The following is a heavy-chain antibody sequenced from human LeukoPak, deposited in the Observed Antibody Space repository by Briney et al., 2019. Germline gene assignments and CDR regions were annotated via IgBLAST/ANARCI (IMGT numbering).Heavy chain of an antibody. Sequence: GGSLRLSCAASGFTFSSYGMHWVRQAPGKGLEWVAFIRYDGSNKYYADSVKGRSTISRDNSKNTLYLQMNSLRAEDTAVYYCAKPLVVVVPAAVLNWGQGTLVTVSS. CDR3: AKPLVVVVPAAVLN. D-gene: IGHD2-2*01. J-gene: IGHJ4*02. CDR1: GFTFSSYG. CDR2: IRYDGSNK. V-gene: IGHV3-30*02.